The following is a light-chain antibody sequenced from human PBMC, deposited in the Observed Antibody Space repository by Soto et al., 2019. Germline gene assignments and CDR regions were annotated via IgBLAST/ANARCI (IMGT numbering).Light chain of an antibody. J-gene: IGKJ1*01. V-gene: IGKV3-20*01. CDR2: GTS. CDR1: QSVTNNY. Sequence: EIVLTQSPGTLSLSPGERATLSCRASQSVTNNYLAWYQQRPGQAPRLLIFGTSSRATGIPDKFSGSGSGTDFTLTISRLEPDDFAEYYCQYYGSPSWTFGQGTKVEIK. CDR3: QYYGSPSWT.